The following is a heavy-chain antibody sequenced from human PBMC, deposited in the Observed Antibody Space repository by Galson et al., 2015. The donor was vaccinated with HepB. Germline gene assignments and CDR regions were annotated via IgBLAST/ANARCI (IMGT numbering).Heavy chain of an antibody. CDR3: ARADYGDYVGHFDL. CDR2: ISRDSGEI. Sequence: SLRLSCAASGFTFSSYAMAWVRQAPGRGLEWVSTISRDSGEIHFADSVKGRFTISRDNSKNTLYLQMNSLRAEDTAMYYCARADYGDYVGHFDLWGRGTLVTVSS. D-gene: IGHD4-17*01. CDR1: GFTFSSYA. V-gene: IGHV3-23*01. J-gene: IGHJ2*01.